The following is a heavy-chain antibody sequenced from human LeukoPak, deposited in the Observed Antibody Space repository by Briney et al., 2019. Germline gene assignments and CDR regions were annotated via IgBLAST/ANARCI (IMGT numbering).Heavy chain of an antibody. D-gene: IGHD6-19*01. V-gene: IGHV4-59*01. CDR3: ATRYSSGWIDAFDI. CDR2: IYYSGST. Sequence: SETLSLTCTVSGGSISSYYWSWIRQPPGEGREWIGYIYYSGSTNYNPSLKSRVTISVDTSKNQFSLKLSSVTAADTAVYYCATRYSSGWIDAFDIWGQGTMVTVSS. CDR1: GGSISSYY. J-gene: IGHJ3*02.